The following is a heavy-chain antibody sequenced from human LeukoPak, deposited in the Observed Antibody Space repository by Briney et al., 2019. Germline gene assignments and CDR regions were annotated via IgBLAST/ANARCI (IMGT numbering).Heavy chain of an antibody. CDR2: IYYSGST. J-gene: IGHJ4*02. CDR3: AREAYSSSEFDY. Sequence: SETLSLTCTVSGGSISSYYWSWIRQPPGKGLEWIGYIYYSGSTNYNPSLKSRVTISVDTSKNQFSLKLSSVTAADTAVYYCAREAYSSSEFDYWGQGTLVTVSS. CDR1: GGSISSYY. D-gene: IGHD6-6*01. V-gene: IGHV4-59*01.